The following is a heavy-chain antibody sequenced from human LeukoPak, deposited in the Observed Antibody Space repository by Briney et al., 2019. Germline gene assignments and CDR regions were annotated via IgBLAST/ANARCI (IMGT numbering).Heavy chain of an antibody. CDR3: AKGGHVVVTATDHFDP. CDR2: ISYDGSNK. CDR1: GFTFSSYG. D-gene: IGHD2-21*02. V-gene: IGHV3-30*18. Sequence: PGGSLRLSCAASGFTFSSYGMHWVRQAPGKGLEWVAVISYDGSNKYYADSVKGRFTISRDNSKNTLYLQMNSLRAEDTALYYCAKGGHVVVTATDHFDPWGQGTLVTVSS. J-gene: IGHJ5*02.